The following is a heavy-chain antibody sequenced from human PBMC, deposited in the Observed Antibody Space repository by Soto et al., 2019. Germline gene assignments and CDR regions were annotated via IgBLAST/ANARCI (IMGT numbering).Heavy chain of an antibody. CDR2: IYPDDSDT. J-gene: IGHJ4*02. CDR3: ERRGWNTGGGRIDY. D-gene: IGHD1-1*01. Sequence: XESLKISFEGSGYSFANYWVGWVRQMPGKGLESMGTIYPDDSDTRYNPSFQGQATISADKSINTAYLQWSSLKASDTAIYYCERRGWNTGGGRIDYWGKGTLVTV. V-gene: IGHV5-51*01. CDR1: GYSFANYW.